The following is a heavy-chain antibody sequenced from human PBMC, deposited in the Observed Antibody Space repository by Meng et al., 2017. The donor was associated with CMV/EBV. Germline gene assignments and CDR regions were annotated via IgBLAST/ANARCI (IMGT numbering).Heavy chain of an antibody. CDR2: IYYSGST. CDR1: GGSISSYY. V-gene: IGHV4-59*01. J-gene: IGHJ5*02. CDR3: ARALLAGTTFLVFDP. D-gene: IGHD1-7*01. Sequence: SETLSLTCTVSGGSISSYYWSWIRQPPGKGLEWIGYIYYSGSTNYNPSLKSRVTISVDTSKNQFSLKLSSVTAADTAVYYCARALLAGTTFLVFDPWGQGTPVTVSS.